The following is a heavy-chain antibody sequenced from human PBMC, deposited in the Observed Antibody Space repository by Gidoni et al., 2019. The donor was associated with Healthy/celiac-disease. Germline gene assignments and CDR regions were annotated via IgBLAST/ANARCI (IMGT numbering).Heavy chain of an antibody. J-gene: IGHJ3*02. V-gene: IGHV3-48*03. D-gene: IGHD3-9*01. CDR3: ASGAYYDILTGYYWGAFDI. CDR2: ISSSGSTI. Sequence: APGKGVEWVSYISSSGSTIYYADSVKGRFTISRDNAKNSLYLQMNSLRAEDTAVYYCASGAYYDILTGYYWGAFDIWGQGTMVTVSS.